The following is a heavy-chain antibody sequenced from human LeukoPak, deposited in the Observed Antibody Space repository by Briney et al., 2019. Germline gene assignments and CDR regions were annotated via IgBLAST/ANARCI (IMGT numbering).Heavy chain of an antibody. CDR2: IYPADSDI. CDR3: ARQGYCSGGSCYTWFDP. J-gene: IGHJ5*02. CDR1: GYSINNYW. D-gene: IGHD2-15*01. V-gene: IGHV5-51*01. Sequence: GESLKISCKGSGYSINNYWIGWVRQMPGKGLEWMGIIYPADSDIRYSPSFQGQDTISADKSISTAYLQWSSLKASDTAMYYCARQGYCSGGSCYTWFDPWGQGTLVIVSS.